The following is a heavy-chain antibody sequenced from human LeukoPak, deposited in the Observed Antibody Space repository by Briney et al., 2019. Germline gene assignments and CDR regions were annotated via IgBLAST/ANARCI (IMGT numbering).Heavy chain of an antibody. Sequence: PGGSLRLSCAASGFTFSSYSMNWVRQAPGKGLEWVSSISSSSSYIYYADSVKGRFTISRDNAKNSLYLQMNGLRAEDTAVYYCARGDSGWFRDYWGQGTLVTVSS. CDR3: ARGDSGWFRDY. CDR1: GFTFSSYS. V-gene: IGHV3-21*01. J-gene: IGHJ4*02. D-gene: IGHD6-19*01. CDR2: ISSSSSYI.